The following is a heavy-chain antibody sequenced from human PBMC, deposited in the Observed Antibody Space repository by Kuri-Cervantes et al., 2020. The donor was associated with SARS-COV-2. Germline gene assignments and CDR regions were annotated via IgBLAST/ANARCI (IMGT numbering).Heavy chain of an antibody. CDR3: AKDTWTGMTVNFDY. D-gene: IGHD1-1*01. Sequence: GESLKISCAASGFTFSSYAIHWVRQAPGKGLEWVSGISGSGGRTYYADSVKGRSTISRDNSKNTLYLQMSSLRAEDTAVYYCAKDTWTGMTVNFDYWGQGILVTVSS. CDR2: ISGSGGRT. V-gene: IGHV3-23*01. J-gene: IGHJ4*02. CDR1: GFTFSSYA.